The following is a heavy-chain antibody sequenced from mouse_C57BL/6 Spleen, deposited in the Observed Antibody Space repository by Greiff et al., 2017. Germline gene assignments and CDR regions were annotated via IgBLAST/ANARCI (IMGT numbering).Heavy chain of an antibody. D-gene: IGHD2-4*01. Sequence: EVKLQQSGAELVRPGSSVKMSCKTSGYTFTRYGINWVKQRPGQGLEWIGYLYIGTGYTEYTEKFKGKATLTSDTSSSTAYMQLSSLTSEDSAIYFCARERDYHYAMDYWGQGTSVTVSS. CDR3: ARERDYHYAMDY. J-gene: IGHJ4*01. CDR1: GYTFTRYG. CDR2: LYIGTGYT. V-gene: IGHV1-58*01.